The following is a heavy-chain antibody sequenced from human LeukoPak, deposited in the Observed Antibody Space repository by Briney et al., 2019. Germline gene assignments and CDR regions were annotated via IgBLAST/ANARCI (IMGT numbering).Heavy chain of an antibody. Sequence: SETLSLTCAVYGGSFSGYYWSWIRQPPGKGLEWIGEINHSGSTNYNPPLKSRVTISVDTSKNQFSLKLSSVTAADTAVYYCARGRGPDYWGQGTLVTVSS. V-gene: IGHV4-34*01. CDR1: GGSFSGYY. J-gene: IGHJ4*02. CDR2: INHSGST. CDR3: ARGRGPDY.